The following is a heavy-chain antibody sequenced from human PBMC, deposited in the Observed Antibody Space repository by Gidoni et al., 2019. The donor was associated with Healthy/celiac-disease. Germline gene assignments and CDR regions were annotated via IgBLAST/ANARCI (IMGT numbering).Heavy chain of an antibody. Sequence: QVQLQESGPGLVKPSETLSLTCTVSGGSISSYYWSWIRQPPGKGLEWLGYIYYSGSTNYNPSLKSRVTISVDTAKNQFSLKLSSVTAADTAVYYCARDRGLYGMDVWGQGTTVTVSS. CDR3: ARDRGLYGMDV. V-gene: IGHV4-59*01. CDR2: IYYSGST. CDR1: GGSISSYY. J-gene: IGHJ6*02. D-gene: IGHD6-25*01.